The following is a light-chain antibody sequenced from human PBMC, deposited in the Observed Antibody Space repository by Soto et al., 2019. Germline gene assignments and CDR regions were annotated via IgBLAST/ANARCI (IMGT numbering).Light chain of an antibody. V-gene: IGLV1-40*01. CDR1: SSNIGATYD. CDR2: EVN. CDR3: SSCTSSNTLLYV. Sequence: QSVLTQPPSVSGAPGQRVTISCTGSSSNIGATYDVHWYQQLPGKAPRLMIYEVNNRPSGVSNRFSGSKSGNTASLTISGLQAEDEADYYCSSCTSSNTLLYVFGTGTKVTVL. J-gene: IGLJ1*01.